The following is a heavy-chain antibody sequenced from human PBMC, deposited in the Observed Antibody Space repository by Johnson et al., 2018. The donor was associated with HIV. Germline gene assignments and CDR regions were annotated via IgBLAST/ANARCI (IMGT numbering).Heavy chain of an antibody. CDR3: ARDPPSLLRGAFDI. V-gene: IGHV3-30-3*01. Sequence: VQLVESGGGVVQPGRSLRLSCAASGFTFSSYAMHWVRQAPGKGLEWVAVISYYGSNKYYADSVKGRFPISRDNSKNPLSLQMNSLRAEDTAVYSCARDPPSLLRGAFDIWGQGTMVTVSS. CDR2: ISYYGSNK. D-gene: IGHD3-16*01. CDR1: GFTFSSYA. J-gene: IGHJ3*02.